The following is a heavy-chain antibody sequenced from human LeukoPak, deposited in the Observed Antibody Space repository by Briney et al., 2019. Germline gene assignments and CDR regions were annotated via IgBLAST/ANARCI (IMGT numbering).Heavy chain of an antibody. D-gene: IGHD3-3*01. J-gene: IGHJ4*02. V-gene: IGHV3-53*01. CDR2: IYSAGST. CDR1: GFTVSSNY. CDR3: AKVTDFGVVIIVDYYFDY. Sequence: GGSLRLSCAASGFTVSSNYMSWVRQAPGKGLEWVSAIYSAGSTYYADSVKGRFTISRDNSKNTLYLQMSSLRAEDTAVYYCAKVTDFGVVIIVDYYFDYWGQGTLVTVSS.